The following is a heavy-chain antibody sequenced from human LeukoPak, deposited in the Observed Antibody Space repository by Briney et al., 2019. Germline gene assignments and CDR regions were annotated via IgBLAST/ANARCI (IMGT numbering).Heavy chain of an antibody. CDR2: INPSGGST. CDR1: GYTSTVYY. CDR3: ARGSRPVYNLLTGKRYFDY. J-gene: IGHJ4*02. V-gene: IGHV1-46*01. Sequence: AASVRVSCMASGYTSTVYYMHWVRQAPGQGLEWMGLINPSGGSTTYAQKFRGRLTMTRDMSTSTVYMELSSLRSEDTAVYYCARGSRPVYNLLTGKRYFDYWGQGTLLTVSS. D-gene: IGHD3-9*01.